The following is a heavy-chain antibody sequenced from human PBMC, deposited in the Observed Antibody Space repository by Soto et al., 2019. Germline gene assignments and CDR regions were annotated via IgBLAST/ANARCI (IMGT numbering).Heavy chain of an antibody. J-gene: IGHJ4*02. CDR3: ARWALNDYYIDY. D-gene: IGHD3-9*01. CDR2: INSNSGDT. V-gene: IGHV1-2*04. CDR1: GYTFTGYY. Sequence: ASVKVSCKASGYTFTGYYIHWVRQAPGQGLEWMGWINSNSGDTGYAQKFQGWVTMTRDTSISTVYMDLSRLTSDETAVYYCARWALNDYYIDYWGQGTPVTVSS.